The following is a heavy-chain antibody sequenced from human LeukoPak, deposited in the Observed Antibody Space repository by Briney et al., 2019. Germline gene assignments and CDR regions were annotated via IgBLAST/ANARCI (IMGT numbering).Heavy chain of an antibody. CDR2: FDPEDGET. Sequence: ASVKFSCKVSGYTLTELSMHWVRQAPGKGLEWMGGFDPEDGETIYAQKFQGRVTMTEDTSTDTAYLELSSLRSEDTAVYYCATAPCTSCYKGSYYYYYGMDVWGQGTTVTVSS. D-gene: IGHD2-2*02. J-gene: IGHJ6*02. CDR1: GYTLTELS. CDR3: ATAPCTSCYKGSYYYYYGMDV. V-gene: IGHV1-24*01.